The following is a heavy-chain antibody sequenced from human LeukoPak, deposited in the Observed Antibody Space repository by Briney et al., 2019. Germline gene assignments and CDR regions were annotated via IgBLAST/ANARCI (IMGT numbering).Heavy chain of an antibody. J-gene: IGHJ4*02. Sequence: PGGSLRLSCAASGFTFNNYAMSWVRQAPGKGLEWVSANSGSGGSIYYEDSVKGRFTISRDNSKNTLYLQMNSLRAEDTAIYYCAKASQWLAPFDYWGQRTLVTGSS. CDR2: NSGSGGSI. CDR3: AKASQWLAPFDY. CDR1: GFTFNNYA. D-gene: IGHD6-19*01. V-gene: IGHV3-23*01.